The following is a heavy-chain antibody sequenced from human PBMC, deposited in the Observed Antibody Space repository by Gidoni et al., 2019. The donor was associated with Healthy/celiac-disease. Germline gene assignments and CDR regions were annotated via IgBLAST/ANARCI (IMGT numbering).Heavy chain of an antibody. CDR2: ISYDGSNK. Sequence: QVQLVESAGGVVQPASSLRLSCAYSGFSFRSYAMHWVRQATGKGLWWVAVISYDGSNKYYADSVKGRFTISRDNSKNTLDLQMNSLRAEDTAVYYCARTSARVGPPDYWGQGTLVTVSS. J-gene: IGHJ4*02. V-gene: IGHV3-30-3*01. CDR1: GFSFRSYA. CDR3: ARTSARVGPPDY.